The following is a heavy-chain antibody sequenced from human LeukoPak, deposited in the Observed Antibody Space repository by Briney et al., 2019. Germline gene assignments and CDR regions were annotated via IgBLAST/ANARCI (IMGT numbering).Heavy chain of an antibody. CDR2: IYPGDSDT. J-gene: IGHJ4*02. CDR1: GYSFTSYW. D-gene: IGHD1-26*01. V-gene: IGHV5-51*01. Sequence: GESLKISCKGSGYSFTSYWIGWVRQMPGKGLEWMGIIYPGDSDTRYSPSFQGQVTISADKSISTAYLQWSSLKASDPAMYYCARLGSGSYYSLSYFDYWGQGTLLTGSS. CDR3: ARLGSGSYYSLSYFDY.